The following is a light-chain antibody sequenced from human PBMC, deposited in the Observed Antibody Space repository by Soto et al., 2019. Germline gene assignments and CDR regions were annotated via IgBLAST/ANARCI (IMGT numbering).Light chain of an antibody. CDR1: QSVSSY. V-gene: IGKV3-11*01. Sequence: IIFKQTPATPSLSPGERAPLSCRASQSVSSYLAWYQQKPGQAPRLLIYDASNRATGIPARFSGSGSGTDFTLTISSLEPEDFAVYYCQQRSNTFGGGTKVDIK. CDR2: DAS. CDR3: QQRSNT. J-gene: IGKJ4*01.